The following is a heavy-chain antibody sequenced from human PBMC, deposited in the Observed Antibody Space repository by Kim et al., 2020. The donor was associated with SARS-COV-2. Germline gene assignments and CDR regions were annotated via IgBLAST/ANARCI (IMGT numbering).Heavy chain of an antibody. J-gene: IGHJ2*01. Sequence: SETLSLTCTVSGGSISSYYWSWIRQPAGKGLEWIGRIYTSGSTNYNPSLKSRVTMSVDTSKNQFSLKLSSVTAADTAVYYCAREFLQWLAGTRHWYFDLWGRGTLVTVSS. CDR3: AREFLQWLAGTRHWYFDL. CDR2: IYTSGST. D-gene: IGHD6-19*01. CDR1: GGSISSYY. V-gene: IGHV4-4*07.